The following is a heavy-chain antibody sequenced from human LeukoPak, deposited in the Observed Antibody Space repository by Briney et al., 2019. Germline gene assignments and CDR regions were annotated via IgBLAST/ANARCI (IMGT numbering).Heavy chain of an antibody. Sequence: ASLKLSCTASGGTFSSYAISWVRQAPGQGLEWMGRIIPILGIANYAQTFQGRVTITADKSTSTAYMELSSLRSEDTAVYYCARIFGVVTRGGIDVWGQGTTVTVSS. D-gene: IGHD3-3*01. CDR3: ARIFGVVTRGGIDV. CDR2: IIPILGIA. CDR1: GGTFSSYA. V-gene: IGHV1-69*04. J-gene: IGHJ6*02.